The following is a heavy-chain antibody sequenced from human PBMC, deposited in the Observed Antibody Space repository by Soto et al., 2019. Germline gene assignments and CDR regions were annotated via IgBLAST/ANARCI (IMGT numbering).Heavy chain of an antibody. D-gene: IGHD7-27*01. V-gene: IGHV4-30-4*01. J-gene: IGHJ5*01. CDR3: ARGRYCLTGRCFPNWFDS. CDR1: GDSISNLDYF. Sequence: SETLSLTCSVSGDSISNLDYFWAWIRQPPGQALEYIGYIYKSATTYYNPSFESRVAITVDTSKSQFSLNVTSVTAADTAVYFCARGRYCLTGRCFPNWFDSWGQGALVTVSS. CDR2: IYKSATT.